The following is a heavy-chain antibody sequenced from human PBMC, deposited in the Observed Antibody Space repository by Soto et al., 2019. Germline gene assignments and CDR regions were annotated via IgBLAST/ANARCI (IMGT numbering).Heavy chain of an antibody. D-gene: IGHD1-1*01. CDR1: GTSFTSYG. J-gene: IGHJ4*02. V-gene: IGHV1-69*01. CDR2: FVPMFSSS. Sequence: SVKVSCEASGTSFTSYGIHWVRQAPGQGLEWMGGFVPMFSSSNYAQKFQGRLTIVADESTNTAYMELSSLRADDSAIYYCARTGGTYYFDHWGQGTLVTVSS. CDR3: ARTGGTYYFDH.